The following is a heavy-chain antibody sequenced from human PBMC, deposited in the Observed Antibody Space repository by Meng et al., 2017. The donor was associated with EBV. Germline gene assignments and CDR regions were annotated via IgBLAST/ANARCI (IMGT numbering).Heavy chain of an antibody. V-gene: IGHV1-2*06. Sequence: VRLGLSGQEVKTPEPTLNVPRNASAYTFTGYYLHWVRQAPDQGREWMGRINPNSGGTNYAQKFQGRVTMTRDTSISTAYMELSRLRSDDTAVYYCARVGIAVAGTGDYWGQGTLVTVSS. CDR2: INPNSGGT. J-gene: IGHJ4*02. CDR3: ARVGIAVAGTGDY. D-gene: IGHD6-19*01. CDR1: AYTFTGYY.